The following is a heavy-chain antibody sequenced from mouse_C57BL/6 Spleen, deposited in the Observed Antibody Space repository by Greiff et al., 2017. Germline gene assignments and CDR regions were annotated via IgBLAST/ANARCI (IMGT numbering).Heavy chain of an antibody. J-gene: IGHJ1*03. D-gene: IGHD4-1*01. CDR3: ARRWDWYFDV. CDR2: IYPGDGDT. CDR1: GYAFSSYW. Sequence: VKLQQSGAELVKPGASVKISCKASGYAFSSYWMNWVKQRPGKGLEWIGQIYPGDGDTNYNGKFKGKATLTADKSSRTAYMQLSSLTSEDSAVYFCARRWDWYFDVWGTGTTVTVSS. V-gene: IGHV1-80*01.